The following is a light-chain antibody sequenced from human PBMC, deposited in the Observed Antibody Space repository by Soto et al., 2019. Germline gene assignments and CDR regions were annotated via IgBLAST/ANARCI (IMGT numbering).Light chain of an antibody. CDR1: SNDVGGYDY. CDR3: SSYTTRSTRHV. Sequence: SALTQPAFVSGSPGQSITISSNGTSNDVGGYDYIYWYQQHPGKAPKLIIFEVYNRPSGVSNRFSGSKSGNRASLTISGVQAEDEADYFCSSYTTRSTRHVFGTGTKVT. V-gene: IGLV2-14*01. J-gene: IGLJ1*01. CDR2: EVY.